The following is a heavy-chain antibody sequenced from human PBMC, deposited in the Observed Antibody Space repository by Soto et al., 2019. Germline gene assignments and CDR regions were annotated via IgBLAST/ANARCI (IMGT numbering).Heavy chain of an antibody. CDR2: INPGDSDT. CDR1: GYSFTSYW. D-gene: IGHD2-15*01. CDR3: ARLLLYCSGGSCYSPYYFDGSGYTVGWSDP. J-gene: IGHJ5*02. V-gene: IGHV5-51*01. Sequence: GESLKISCKGSGYSFTSYWIAWVRQVPGKGLEWMGIINPGDSDTTYSPSFQGQVTISADKAISTAYLQWSSLKASDTAMYYCARLLLYCSGGSCYSPYYFDGSGYTVGWSDPWGQGTLVTV.